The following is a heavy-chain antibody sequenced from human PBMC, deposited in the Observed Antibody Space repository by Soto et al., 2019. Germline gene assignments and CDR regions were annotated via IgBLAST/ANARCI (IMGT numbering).Heavy chain of an antibody. V-gene: IGHV4-39*01. J-gene: IGHJ4*02. D-gene: IGHD3-22*01. CDR3: PRRHAHDFYDRSRDVP. CDR2: IHYSGST. CDR1: GGSISIGTDY. Sequence: SETLSLTCTVSGGSISIGTDYWGWIRQAPGKGLEWIGNIHYSGSTSYNSSLKSRVTISVDTSKNQFSLKLSSVTAADTAVYYCPRRHAHDFYDRSRDVPWGQGTQVTVSS.